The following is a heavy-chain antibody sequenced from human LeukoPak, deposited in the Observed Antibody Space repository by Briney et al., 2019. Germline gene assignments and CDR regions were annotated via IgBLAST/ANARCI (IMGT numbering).Heavy chain of an antibody. CDR3: AKDGVGATGY. CDR2: ISYDGSNK. CDR1: GFTFSSYG. D-gene: IGHD1-26*01. V-gene: IGHV3-30*18. Sequence: GRSLRLSCAASGFTFSSYGMHWVRQAPGKGLEWVAVISYDGSNKYYADSVKGRFTISRDNSKNTLYLQMNSLRAEDTAVYYCAKDGVGATGYWGQGTLVTVSS. J-gene: IGHJ4*02.